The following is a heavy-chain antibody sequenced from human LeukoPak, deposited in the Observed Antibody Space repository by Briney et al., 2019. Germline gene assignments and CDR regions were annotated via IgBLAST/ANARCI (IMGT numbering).Heavy chain of an antibody. J-gene: IGHJ3*02. Sequence: GGSLRLSCAASGFTFSNYEMHWVRQAPGKGLEWVSYISSSGSDIYYADSVKGRFTISRDNAKNSLYLHMNSLRAEDTAVYYCAKEYCSGGSCYGDAFDIWGQGTMVTVSS. CDR2: ISSSGSDI. CDR3: AKEYCSGGSCYGDAFDI. V-gene: IGHV3-48*03. D-gene: IGHD2-15*01. CDR1: GFTFSNYE.